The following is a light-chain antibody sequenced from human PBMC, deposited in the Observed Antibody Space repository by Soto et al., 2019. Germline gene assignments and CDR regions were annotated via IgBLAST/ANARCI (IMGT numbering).Light chain of an antibody. CDR3: QQYNSWPPIT. J-gene: IGKJ5*01. CDR1: QSVRTK. CDR2: GAS. V-gene: IGKV3-15*01. Sequence: EIVMTQSPGTLSVSPGEGATLFCRASQSVRTKLAWYQQRAGQAPSLLMYGASTRATGIPARFSGSGSGTEFTRTISSLQSEDVAVYYCQQYNSWPPITFGQGTRLEIK.